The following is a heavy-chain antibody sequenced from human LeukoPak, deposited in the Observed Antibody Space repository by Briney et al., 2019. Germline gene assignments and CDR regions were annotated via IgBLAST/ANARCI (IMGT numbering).Heavy chain of an antibody. CDR2: ISGSGGST. D-gene: IGHD3-10*01. Sequence: GGSLRLSCAASGFTFSSYAMSWVRQAPGKGLEWVSAISGSGGSTYYADSVKGRFTISRDNSKNTLYLQMNSLRAEDTAVYYCAKDRYYGSGSYYNLRSDAFDIWGQGTMVTVSS. CDR3: AKDRYYGSGSYYNLRSDAFDI. V-gene: IGHV3-23*01. CDR1: GFTFSSYA. J-gene: IGHJ3*02.